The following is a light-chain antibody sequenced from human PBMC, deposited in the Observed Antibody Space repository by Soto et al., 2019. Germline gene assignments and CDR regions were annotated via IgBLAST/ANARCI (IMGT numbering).Light chain of an antibody. J-gene: IGKJ4*01. CDR2: LGS. CDR1: QSLLHSNGYNY. CDR3: MQALQTPLT. V-gene: IGKV2-28*01. Sequence: DVVMTQSPLSLPVTPGEPASISCRSSQSLLHSNGYNYLDWFLQRPGQDPQLLIYLGSNRASGVPDRFSGSGSGTDFTLKISRVEAEDVGVYYCMQALQTPLTFGGGTKVEIK.